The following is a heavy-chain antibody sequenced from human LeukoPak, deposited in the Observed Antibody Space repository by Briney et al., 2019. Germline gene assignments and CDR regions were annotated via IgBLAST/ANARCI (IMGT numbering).Heavy chain of an antibody. CDR1: GFTFSSYA. CDR3: ARGGVVPAPMYYFDY. J-gene: IGHJ4*02. CDR2: IKQDGSEK. V-gene: IGHV3-7*01. D-gene: IGHD2-2*01. Sequence: AGGSLRLSCAASGFTFSSYAMHWVRQAPGKGLEWVANIKQDGSEKYYVDSVKGRFTISRDNAKNSLYLQMNSLRAEDTAVYYCARGGVVPAPMYYFDYWGQGTLVTVSS.